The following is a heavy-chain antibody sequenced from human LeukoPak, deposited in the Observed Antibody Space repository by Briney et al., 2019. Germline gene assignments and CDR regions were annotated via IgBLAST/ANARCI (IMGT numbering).Heavy chain of an antibody. CDR2: IRGSGGST. Sequence: GGSLRLSCATSGFTFSSYAMSWVRQAPGKGLEWVSAIRGSGGSTYYADSVKGRFTISRDNSKNTLYLQMNSLRAEDTAVHYCAKGTSPYYYGMDVWGQGTTVTVSS. V-gene: IGHV3-23*01. D-gene: IGHD1-7*01. CDR3: AKGTSPYYYGMDV. CDR1: GFTFSSYA. J-gene: IGHJ6*02.